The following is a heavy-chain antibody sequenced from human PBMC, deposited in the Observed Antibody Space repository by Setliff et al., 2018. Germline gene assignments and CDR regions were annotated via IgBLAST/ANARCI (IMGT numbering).Heavy chain of an antibody. J-gene: IGHJ6*02. CDR2: IQKSGGT. Sequence: SETLSLTCNVSGVSISSYYWSWIRQPPGKGLESIGYIQKSGGTNYNPALQSRVTISVDTSTNQFSLKLRSVTAADTAVYYCARLSWNGLRYYGLDVWGQGTTVTVS. CDR3: ARLSWNGLRYYGLDV. V-gene: IGHV4-59*01. D-gene: IGHD3-3*01. CDR1: GVSISSYY.